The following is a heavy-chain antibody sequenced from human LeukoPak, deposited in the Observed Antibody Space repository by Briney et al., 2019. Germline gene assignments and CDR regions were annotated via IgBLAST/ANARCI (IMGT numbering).Heavy chain of an antibody. CDR3: ARGSSASYYNSRFDY. V-gene: IGHV3-23*01. D-gene: IGHD3-10*01. CDR1: GFTFSSYA. Sequence: GSLRLSCVASGFTFSSYAVSWVRQAPGKGLEWVSAISGSGGSAYYADSVKGRFTFSRDNSKNTLYLQMSGLRVEDTAVYYCARGSSASYYNSRFDYWGQGTPVTVSS. CDR2: ISGSGGSA. J-gene: IGHJ4*02.